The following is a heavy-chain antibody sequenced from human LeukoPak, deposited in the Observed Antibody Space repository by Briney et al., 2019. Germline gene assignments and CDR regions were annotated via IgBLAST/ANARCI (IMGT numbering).Heavy chain of an antibody. CDR3: AREGHDFWSGSRGWFDP. Sequence: SETLSLTCSVSAGSITSHDYYWSWIRQAPGKGLEWIGYTHNSGSTFYNPSLKSRFTISVDTSKNQFSLKVRSVTATDTAVYYCAREGHDFWSGSRGWFDPWGPGTLVTVSS. D-gene: IGHD3-3*01. V-gene: IGHV4-30-4*01. J-gene: IGHJ5*02. CDR1: AGSITSHDYY. CDR2: THNSGST.